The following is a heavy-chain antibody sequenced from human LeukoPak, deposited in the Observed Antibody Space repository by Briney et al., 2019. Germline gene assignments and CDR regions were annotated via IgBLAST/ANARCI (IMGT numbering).Heavy chain of an antibody. J-gene: IGHJ4*02. CDR1: GFTFSSYW. Sequence: GGSLRLSCAASGFTFSSYWMSWVRQAPGKGLEWVANIKQGGSEKYYVDSVKGRFTISRDNAKNSLYLQMNSLRAEDTAVYYCAREGETITIFGVVIEYYFDYWGQGTLVTVSS. CDR2: IKQGGSEK. D-gene: IGHD3-3*01. V-gene: IGHV3-7*01. CDR3: AREGETITIFGVVIEYYFDY.